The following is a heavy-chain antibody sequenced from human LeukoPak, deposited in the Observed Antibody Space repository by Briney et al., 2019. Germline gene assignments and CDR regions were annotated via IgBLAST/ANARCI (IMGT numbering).Heavy chain of an antibody. J-gene: IGHJ6*02. D-gene: IGHD6-13*01. V-gene: IGHV4-59*01. CDR2: IYYSGST. Sequence: ASETLSLTCTVSGGSISSYYWSWIRQPPGKGLEWIGYIYYSGSTNYNPSLKSRVTISVDTSKNQFSLKLSSVTAADTAVYYCARDKARYSSSWYVGYYYYYGMDVWGQGTTVTVSS. CDR1: GGSISSYY. CDR3: ARDKARYSSSWYVGYYYYYGMDV.